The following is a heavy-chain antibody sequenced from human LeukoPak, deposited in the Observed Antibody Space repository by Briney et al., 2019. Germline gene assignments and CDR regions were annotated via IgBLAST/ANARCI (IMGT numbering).Heavy chain of an antibody. CDR2: INPNSGGT. J-gene: IGHJ3*02. V-gene: IGHV1-2*02. CDR1: GYTFTGYY. D-gene: IGHD4-11*01. Sequence: GASVKVSCKASGYTFTGYYMNWVRQAPGQGLEWMGWINPNSGGTNYAQKFQGRVTMTRDTSISTAFMELSSLESDDTAVYYCARDFRTLSTVTTWWEGAFDIWGQGTMVTVSS. CDR3: ARDFRTLSTVTTWWEGAFDI.